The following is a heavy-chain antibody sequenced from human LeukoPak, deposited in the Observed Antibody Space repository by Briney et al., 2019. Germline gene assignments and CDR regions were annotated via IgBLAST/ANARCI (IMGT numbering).Heavy chain of an antibody. CDR3: AKDSYSSSWFASDY. Sequence: GGSLRLSCAASGFTFSSYAMSWVRQAPGKGLEWVSAISGSGGSTYCADSVKGRFTISRDNSKNTLYLQMNSLRAEDTAVYYCAKDSYSSSWFASDYWGQGTLVTVSS. V-gene: IGHV3-23*01. CDR1: GFTFSSYA. CDR2: ISGSGGST. D-gene: IGHD6-13*01. J-gene: IGHJ4*02.